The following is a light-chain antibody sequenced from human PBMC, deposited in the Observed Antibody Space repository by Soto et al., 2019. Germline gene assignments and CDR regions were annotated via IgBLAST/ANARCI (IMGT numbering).Light chain of an antibody. CDR3: QQYNNWPRT. V-gene: IGKV3-15*01. CDR1: QSLSGN. J-gene: IGKJ1*01. Sequence: EIVMTQSPATLSVSPGERVTLSCRSSQSLSGNLAWYQQKPGLAPRLLINRASTRATGIPARFSGSGSETEFTPTISSLQSEDFAVYYCQQYNNWPRTFGQGTKVEIK. CDR2: RAS.